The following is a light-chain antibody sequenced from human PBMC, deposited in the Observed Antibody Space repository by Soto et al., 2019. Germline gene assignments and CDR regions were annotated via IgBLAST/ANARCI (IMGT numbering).Light chain of an antibody. V-gene: IGLV2-11*01. CDR2: DVS. CDR3: CSYAGSYTWV. Sequence: QSVLTQPRSVSGSPGQSVTFSCTGTSSDVGGYDYVSWYQHHPGKAPKLLIYDVSKRPSGVPDRFSGSKSGNTASLTISGLQAEDEADYYCCSYAGSYTWVFGGGTQLTVL. J-gene: IGLJ2*01. CDR1: SSDVGGYDY.